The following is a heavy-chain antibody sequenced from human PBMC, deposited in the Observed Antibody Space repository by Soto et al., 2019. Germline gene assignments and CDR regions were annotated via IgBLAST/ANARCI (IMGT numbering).Heavy chain of an antibody. J-gene: IGHJ4*02. CDR3: AKGQGGSCYSPVDH. CDR1: GFTFSSYA. D-gene: IGHD2-15*01. CDR2: LCGSDGTT. Sequence: EVQLLESGGGLVQPGGSLRLSCAASGFTFSSYAMSWVRQAPWKGLEWVSVLCGSDGTTYYADSVKGRFTISRDNSRNTLYLQMNSLRAEDTAMYYCAKGQGGSCYSPVDHWGQGTLVTVSS. V-gene: IGHV3-23*01.